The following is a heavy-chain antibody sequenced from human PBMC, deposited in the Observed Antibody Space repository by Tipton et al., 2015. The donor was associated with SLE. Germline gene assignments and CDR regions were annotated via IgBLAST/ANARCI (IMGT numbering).Heavy chain of an antibody. CDR3: AKDLTRYNGSLGGYFDY. J-gene: IGHJ4*01. V-gene: IGHV3-43*01. D-gene: IGHD1-26*01. CDR1: GFTFDDYT. Sequence: GSLRLSCAASGFTFDDYTMHWVRQAPGKGLEWVSLISWDGGSTYYADSVKGRFTISRDNSKNSLYLQMNSLRTEDTALYYCAKDLTRYNGSLGGYFDYWGHGTLVTVSS. CDR2: ISWDGGST.